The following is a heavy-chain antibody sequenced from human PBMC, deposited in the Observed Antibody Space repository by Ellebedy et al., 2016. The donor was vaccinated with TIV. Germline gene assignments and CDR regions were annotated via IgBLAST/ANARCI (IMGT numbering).Heavy chain of an antibody. V-gene: IGHV5-51*01. Sequence: KVSCXGSGYSFTSYWIGWVRQMPGKGLEWMGIIYPGDSDTRYSPSFQGQVTISADKSISTAYLQWSSLKASDTAMYYCARAYYDILTGYYNLLDYWGQGTLVTVSS. J-gene: IGHJ4*02. CDR1: GYSFTSYW. CDR2: IYPGDSDT. D-gene: IGHD3-9*01. CDR3: ARAYYDILTGYYNLLDY.